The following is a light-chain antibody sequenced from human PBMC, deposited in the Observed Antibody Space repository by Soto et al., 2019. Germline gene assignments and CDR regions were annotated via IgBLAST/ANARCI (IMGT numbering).Light chain of an antibody. CDR2: GAS. V-gene: IGKV3-15*01. CDR1: QSVSSN. J-gene: IGKJ1*01. CDR3: QHYNNWPPWT. Sequence: IVLTQSPATLSVSPGYRATLSCRASQSVSSNLAWYQQKPGQAPRLLIYGASTRATGIPARFIGSGSGTEFTLTISSLQSEDFAVYYCQHYNNWPPWTFGQGTKVDIK.